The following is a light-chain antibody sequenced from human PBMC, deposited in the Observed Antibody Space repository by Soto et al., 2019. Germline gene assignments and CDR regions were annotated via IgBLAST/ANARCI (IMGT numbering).Light chain of an antibody. V-gene: IGLV1-44*01. J-gene: IGLJ2*01. Sequence: QSVLTQPPSASGTPGQRVTISCSGSSSNIGINTVNWYQQLPGTAPKLLIYSFYQRPSGVPDRFSGSKSGTSASLAISGLQSEDEADYHCSSWDDSLNAVVFGGGTNLTVL. CDR2: SFY. CDR3: SSWDDSLNAVV. CDR1: SSNIGINT.